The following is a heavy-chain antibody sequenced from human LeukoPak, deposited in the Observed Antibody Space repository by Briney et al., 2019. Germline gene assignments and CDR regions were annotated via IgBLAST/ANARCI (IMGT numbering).Heavy chain of an antibody. V-gene: IGHV4-59*08. D-gene: IGHD6-13*01. CDR3: ARQIIRGQYLVHFDY. CDR2: IYYSGNT. CDR1: CGSIRGYY. J-gene: IGHJ4*02. Sequence: SETLSLPCTVSCGSIRGYYLSWVRQPPGKGLEWIGYIYYSGNTYYNPSLKSRVTISLDTSKSQFSLRLKSVTAADTAVYYCARQIIRGQYLVHFDYWSQGTLVTVSS.